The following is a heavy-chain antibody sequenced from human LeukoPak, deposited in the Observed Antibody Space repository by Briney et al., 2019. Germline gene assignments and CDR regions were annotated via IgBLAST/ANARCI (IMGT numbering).Heavy chain of an antibody. J-gene: IGHJ5*01. Sequence: GGSLRLFCAASGFTFRNYAMHWVRQAPGKGLDWVAFIRYDGNNKFYADSVKGRFTISRDNSKNTLYLQMNNLRPEDTAIYYCAKDSVGATTLDWFDSWGQGTLVTVSS. CDR3: AKDSVGATTLDWFDS. V-gene: IGHV3-30*02. CDR1: GFTFRNYA. D-gene: IGHD1-26*01. CDR2: IRYDGNNK.